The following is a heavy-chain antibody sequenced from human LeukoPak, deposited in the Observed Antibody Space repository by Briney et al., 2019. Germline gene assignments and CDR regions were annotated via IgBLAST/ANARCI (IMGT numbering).Heavy chain of an antibody. V-gene: IGHV1-8*01. CDR2: MSPNSGDT. D-gene: IGHD7-27*01. CDR1: GYTFTTHD. CDR3: VRTPPNWGFDY. Sequence: GASVKVSCKASGYTFTTHDINWVRQATGQGLEWLGWMSPNSGDTGYAQKFQGRVTMTSDSSISTAYMELSSLRSEDTVIYYCVRTPPNWGFDYWGQGTLVTVSS. J-gene: IGHJ4*02.